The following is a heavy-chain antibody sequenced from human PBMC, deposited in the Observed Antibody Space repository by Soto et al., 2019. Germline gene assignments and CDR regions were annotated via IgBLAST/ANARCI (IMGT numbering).Heavy chain of an antibody. Sequence: EVQLVETGGGFVQPGGSLRLSCVASGFTVSSHYMTWVRQTPGKGLEWVSIIYASDSTFYADSVKGRFTISRDNSKNTVYLQLNSLRAEDTAVYYCATPVTRSIAFDLWGQGTMVTVSS. CDR1: GFTVSSHY. D-gene: IGHD4-17*01. CDR2: IYASDST. CDR3: ATPVTRSIAFDL. V-gene: IGHV3-53*02. J-gene: IGHJ3*01.